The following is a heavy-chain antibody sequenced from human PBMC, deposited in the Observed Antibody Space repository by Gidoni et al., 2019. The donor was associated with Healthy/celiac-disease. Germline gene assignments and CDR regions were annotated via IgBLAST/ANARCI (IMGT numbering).Heavy chain of an antibody. J-gene: IGHJ5*02. V-gene: IGHV1-2*04. Sequence: QVQLVQSGAEVKKPGASVKVSCKASGYTFTGSYMHWVRQAPGQGLEWMGWINPNSGGTNYAQKFQGWVTMTRDTSISTAYMELSRLRSDDTAVYYCARDMDSSSSGASWFDPWGQGTLVTVSS. D-gene: IGHD6-6*01. CDR2: INPNSGGT. CDR1: GYTFTGSY. CDR3: ARDMDSSSSGASWFDP.